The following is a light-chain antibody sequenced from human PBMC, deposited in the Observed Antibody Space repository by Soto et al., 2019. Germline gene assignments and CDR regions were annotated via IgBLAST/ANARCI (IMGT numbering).Light chain of an antibody. V-gene: IGKV3D-11*03. CDR2: DAS. CDR3: QQYGSSGT. Sequence: EVVMAQSPATLPVSPGEGGTLSCRASQSISGNLAWYQQKPGQAPRLLIYDASNRATGIPARFSGSGSGTDFTLTISSLEPEDFAVYYCQQYGSSGTFGQGTKVDIK. J-gene: IGKJ1*01. CDR1: QSISGN.